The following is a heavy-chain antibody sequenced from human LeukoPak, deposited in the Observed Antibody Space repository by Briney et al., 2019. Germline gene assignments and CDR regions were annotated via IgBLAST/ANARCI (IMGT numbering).Heavy chain of an antibody. J-gene: IGHJ4*02. CDR1: GFTFSSYW. Sequence: PGGSLRLSCAGSGFTFSSYWMHWVRQAPGKGLVWVSRISTDASSTTYADSVKGRFTISRDNAKDTLYLQMNSLRAEDTAVYYCTGHHQAYSRTYWGQRTLVTVSS. D-gene: IGHD4-11*01. CDR3: TGHHQAYSRTY. V-gene: IGHV3-74*01. CDR2: ISTDASST.